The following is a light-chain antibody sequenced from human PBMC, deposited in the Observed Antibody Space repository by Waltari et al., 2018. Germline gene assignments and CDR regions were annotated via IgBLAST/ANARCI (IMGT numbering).Light chain of an antibody. V-gene: IGLV1-47*01. J-gene: IGLJ2*01. Sequence: QSVLTQPPSASGTPGQRVTISCSGSGSNIGSNSVYWYQHLPGMAPKLLVYKNNQRPSGVPDRFSSSKSGTSASLAISGLRSEDEADYYCGVWDDTLRCVVGGGTRLTVL. CDR3: GVWDDTLRCV. CDR2: KNN. CDR1: GSNIGSNS.